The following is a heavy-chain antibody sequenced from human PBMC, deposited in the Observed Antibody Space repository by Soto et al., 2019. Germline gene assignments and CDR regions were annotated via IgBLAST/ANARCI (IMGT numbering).Heavy chain of an antibody. D-gene: IGHD6-25*01. V-gene: IGHV3-30*18. Sequence: QVQLVESGGGVVQAGRSLRLSCEASGFTFSTYGMHWVRQAPGKGLEWVAIISYDENTKYYADSLKGRFTISRDNSKNTLYLDINNVTPEDTAVYYCAKEVLAAGQGWFDPWGQGTLVTVSS. CDR2: ISYDENTK. CDR1: GFTFSTYG. CDR3: AKEVLAAGQGWFDP. J-gene: IGHJ5*02.